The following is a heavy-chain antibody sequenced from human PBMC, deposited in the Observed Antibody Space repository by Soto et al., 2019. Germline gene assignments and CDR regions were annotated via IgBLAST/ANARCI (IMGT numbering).Heavy chain of an antibody. Sequence: SETLSLTCAVYGGSFSGYYWSWIRQPPGKGLEWIGEINHSGSTNYNPSLKSRVTISVDTSKNQFSLKLSSVTAADTAVYYCARQVYGDYTAHYFDYWGQGTLVTVSS. CDR1: GGSFSGYY. V-gene: IGHV4-34*01. D-gene: IGHD4-17*01. CDR2: INHSGST. CDR3: ARQVYGDYTAHYFDY. J-gene: IGHJ4*02.